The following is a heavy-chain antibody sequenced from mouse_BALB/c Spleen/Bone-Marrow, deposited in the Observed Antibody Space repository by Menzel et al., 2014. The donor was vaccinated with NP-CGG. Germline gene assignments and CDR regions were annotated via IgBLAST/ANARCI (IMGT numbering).Heavy chain of an antibody. J-gene: IGHJ4*01. Sequence: EVMLVESGAELVKPGASVKLSCTASGFNIKDTYMHWVKQRPEQGLEWIGRIDPANGNTKYDPKFQGKATITADTSSKTASLQLSRLTSEDTAVYYCARWEYYAMDYWGQGTSVTVSS. V-gene: IGHV14-3*02. CDR2: IDPANGNT. CDR1: GFNIKDTY. D-gene: IGHD4-1*01. CDR3: ARWEYYAMDY.